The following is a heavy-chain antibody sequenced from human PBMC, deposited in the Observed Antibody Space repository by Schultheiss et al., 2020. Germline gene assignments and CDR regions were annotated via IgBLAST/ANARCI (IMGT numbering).Heavy chain of an antibody. V-gene: IGHV4-4*07. CDR2: IWASGTS. J-gene: IGHJ6*01. Sequence: SETLSLTCTVSGGSISGYYWSWIRQSAGRGLEWIGRIWASGTSNYNPSLKSRVTMSVDTSKNQFSLKLSSVTAADTAVYYCARERRDDYVWGSPPDGMDVWGQGTTVTVSS. CDR1: GGSISGYY. CDR3: ARERRDDYVWGSPPDGMDV. D-gene: IGHD3-16*01.